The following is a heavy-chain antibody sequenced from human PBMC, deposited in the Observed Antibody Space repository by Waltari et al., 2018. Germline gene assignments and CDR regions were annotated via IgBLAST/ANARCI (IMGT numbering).Heavy chain of an antibody. CDR3: ARRLEMSGITYDAFDI. J-gene: IGHJ3*02. CDR2: VFANWDT. Sequence: QLQLQESGPGLVKPSETLSLTFTVSGDSITSPIYHWGWIRQPPGKGLEWIGRVFANWDTYYNPSLKSRVTISVGTSKTQFSLKLSSVTAADTAVFYCARRLEMSGITYDAFDIWGQGTMVTVSS. D-gene: IGHD3-3*01. CDR1: GDSITSPIYH. V-gene: IGHV4-39*01.